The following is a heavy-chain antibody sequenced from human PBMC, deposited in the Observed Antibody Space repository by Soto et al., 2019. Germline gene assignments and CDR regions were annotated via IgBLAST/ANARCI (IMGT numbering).Heavy chain of an antibody. CDR2: ISAYNGNT. CDR1: GYTFTSYG. Sequence: ASVKVSCKASGYTFTSYGISWVRQAPGQGLEWMGWISAYNGNTNYAQKLQGRVTMTTDTSTSTAYMELRSLRSDDTAVYYCARVGEIAVAGHDAFDIWGQGTMVTVSS. J-gene: IGHJ3*02. D-gene: IGHD6-19*01. V-gene: IGHV1-18*01. CDR3: ARVGEIAVAGHDAFDI.